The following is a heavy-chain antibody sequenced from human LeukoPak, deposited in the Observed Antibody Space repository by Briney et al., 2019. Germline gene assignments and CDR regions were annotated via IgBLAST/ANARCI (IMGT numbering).Heavy chain of an antibody. Sequence: GSLRLSCASSGFTFINYAMNWVRQAPGKGPEWVSTVSGYGGATYYADSVKGRFTISRDNSKSTLYLQMNSLRGEDTAIYYCAKGRGYSYGYPSDYWGQGTLVTVSS. CDR2: VSGYGGAT. D-gene: IGHD5-18*01. CDR3: AKGRGYSYGYPSDY. CDR1: GFTFINYA. V-gene: IGHV3-23*01. J-gene: IGHJ4*02.